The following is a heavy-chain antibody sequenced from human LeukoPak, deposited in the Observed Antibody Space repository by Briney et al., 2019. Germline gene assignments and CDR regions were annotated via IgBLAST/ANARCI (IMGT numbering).Heavy chain of an antibody. CDR2: IRYDGSNK. D-gene: IGHD6-6*01. CDR1: GFTFSSYG. CDR3: AKGRLRTTKQLVDAFDI. V-gene: IGHV3-30*02. Sequence: GGSLRLSCAASGFTFSSYGMHWVRQAPGKGLEWVAFIRYDGSNKYYADSVKGRFTISRDNSKNTLYLQMNSLRAEDTAVYYCAKGRLRTTKQLVDAFDIWGQGTMVTVSS. J-gene: IGHJ3*02.